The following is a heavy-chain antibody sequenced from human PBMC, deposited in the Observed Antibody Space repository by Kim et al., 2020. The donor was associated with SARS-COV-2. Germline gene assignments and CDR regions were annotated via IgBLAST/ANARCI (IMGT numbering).Heavy chain of an antibody. V-gene: IGHV4-34*01. Sequence: SETLSLTCAVYGESFSGYQWSWIRQSPGKGLEWIGEIDQSGSTNYNPSLKSRVTISADTSKNQFSLKLSSVTAADTAVYYCARGRGGITMIVVVITAAEYYFDSGGQGTPDTVSS. CDR1: GESFSGYQ. J-gene: IGHJ4*02. CDR3: ARGRGGITMIVVVITAAEYYFDS. D-gene: IGHD3-22*01. CDR2: IDQSGST.